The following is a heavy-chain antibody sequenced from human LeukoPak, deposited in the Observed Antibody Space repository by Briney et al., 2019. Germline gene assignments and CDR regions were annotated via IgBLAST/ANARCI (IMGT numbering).Heavy chain of an antibody. CDR1: GYTFTGYY. D-gene: IGHD3-10*01. CDR2: INPNSGGT. V-gene: IGHV1-2*02. J-gene: IGHJ5*02. Sequence: GASVKVSCKASGYTFTGYYMHWVRQAPGQGLEWMGWINPNSGGTNYAQKFQGRVTMTRDTSISTAYMELSRLRSDDTAVYYCARGGGLWFGEPGTLTWGQGTLVTVSS. CDR3: ARGGGLWFGEPGTLT.